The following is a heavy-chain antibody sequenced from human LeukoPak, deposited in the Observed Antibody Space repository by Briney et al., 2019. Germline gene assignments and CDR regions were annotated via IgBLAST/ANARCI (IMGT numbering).Heavy chain of an antibody. CDR2: ISAYNGNS. D-gene: IGHD6-13*01. CDR3: ARGWGPMQQLPTDRDFDY. CDR1: GYTFTSYG. Sequence: GASVKVSCKASGYTFTSYGISWVRQAPGQGLEWMGWISAYNGNSNYALKLQGRVTMTTDTSTSTAYMELRSLRSDDTAVYYCARGWGPMQQLPTDRDFDYWGQGTLVTVSS. V-gene: IGHV1-18*01. J-gene: IGHJ4*02.